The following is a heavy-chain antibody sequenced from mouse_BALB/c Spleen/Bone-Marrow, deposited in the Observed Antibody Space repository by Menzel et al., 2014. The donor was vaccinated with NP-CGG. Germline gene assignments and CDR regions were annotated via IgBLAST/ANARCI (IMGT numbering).Heavy chain of an antibody. D-gene: IGHD2-14*01. CDR1: GPTFSDFY. J-gene: IGHJ1*01. Sequence: EVKLVESGGGLVQPGGSLRLSCATSGPTFSDFYMEWVRQPPGKRLEWIAASRNKANDYTTEYGASVKGRFIVSRDTSQSILYLQMNALRAEDTAIYYCARDRYDEGDWYFDVWGAGTTVTVSS. V-gene: IGHV7-1*02. CDR2: SRNKANDYTT. CDR3: ARDRYDEGDWYFDV.